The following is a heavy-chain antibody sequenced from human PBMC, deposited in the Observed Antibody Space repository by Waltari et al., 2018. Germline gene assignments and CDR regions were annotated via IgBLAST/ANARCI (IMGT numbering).Heavy chain of an antibody. J-gene: IGHJ4*02. Sequence: QVQLQQWGAGLLKPSETLSLTCAVYGGSFSGYYWRWLRQPPGKGLEWIGEINHSGSTNYNPSLKSRVTISVDTSKNQFSLKLSSVTAADTAVYYCARRGVTMVRGVIDYWGQGTLVTVSS. CDR3: ARRGVTMVRGVIDY. CDR2: INHSGST. CDR1: GGSFSGYY. V-gene: IGHV4-34*01. D-gene: IGHD3-10*01.